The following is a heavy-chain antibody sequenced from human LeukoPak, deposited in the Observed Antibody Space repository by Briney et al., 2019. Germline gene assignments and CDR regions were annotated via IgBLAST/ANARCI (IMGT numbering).Heavy chain of an antibody. V-gene: IGHV4-30-4*08. CDR2: IYYSGST. J-gene: IGHJ4*02. D-gene: IGHD4-11*01. CDR3: ARGSVTTRSLDY. Sequence: SQTLSLTCTVSGGSISSGDYYWSWIRQPPGKGLEWIGYIYYSGSTYYNPSLKSRVTISVDTSKNQFSLKLSSVTAADTAVYYCARGSVTTRSLDYWGQGTLVTVSS. CDR1: GGSISSGDYY.